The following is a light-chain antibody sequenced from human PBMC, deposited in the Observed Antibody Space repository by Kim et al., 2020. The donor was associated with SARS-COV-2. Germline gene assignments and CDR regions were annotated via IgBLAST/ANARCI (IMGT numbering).Light chain of an antibody. V-gene: IGKV3-20*01. CDR3: QQYSTSPFT. CDR1: QSVSSY. J-gene: IGKJ3*01. Sequence: EIVLTQSPGTLSLSPGERATLSCRASQSVSSYLAWYQQKPGQAPRLLIYDASSRATGIPDRFSGSGSGTDFTLTINRLEPEDFAVYYCQQYSTSPFTFGPGTKVDIK. CDR2: DAS.